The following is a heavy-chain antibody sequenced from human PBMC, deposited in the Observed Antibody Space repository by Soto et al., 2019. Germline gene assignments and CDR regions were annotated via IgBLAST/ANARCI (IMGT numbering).Heavy chain of an antibody. CDR2: VFFSGST. CDR1: GASVGSGSFY. Sequence: SETLSLTYTVSGASVGSGSFYWSWIRQPPGKGLEWIGYVFFSGSTNYNPSLKSRVTISIDTSKNQFSLKLISVTAADTAVYYCARVSTYYFDSSGSYTSDYWGQGTLVTVSS. CDR3: ARVSTYYFDSSGSYTSDY. V-gene: IGHV4-61*01. J-gene: IGHJ4*02. D-gene: IGHD3-22*01.